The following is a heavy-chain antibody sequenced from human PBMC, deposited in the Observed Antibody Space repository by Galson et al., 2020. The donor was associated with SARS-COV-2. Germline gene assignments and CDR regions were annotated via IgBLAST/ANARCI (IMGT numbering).Heavy chain of an antibody. CDR3: ARGAETAAGVFDF. D-gene: IGHD6-13*01. CDR1: GGSISSYY. J-gene: IGHJ4*02. CDR2: IYYSGSR. V-gene: IGHV4-59*01. Sequence: SQTLSLTCSVSGGSISSYYWSWIRQPPGKGLEWIAYIYYSGSRNYNPSLQSRVTISIDTSKNQFSLNLRSVTAADTAVYYCARGAETAAGVFDFWCQGTLVTVAS.